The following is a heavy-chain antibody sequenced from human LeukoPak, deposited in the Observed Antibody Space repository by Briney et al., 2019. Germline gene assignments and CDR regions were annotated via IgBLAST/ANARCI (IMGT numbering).Heavy chain of an antibody. Sequence: GGSLRLSCVASGFIFSSHSMNWVRQAPGKGLEWVSSISSSSSYIYYADSVKGRFTISRDNAKNSLYLQMNSLRAEDTAVYYCARDSGYSGYDYWGQGTLVTVSS. CDR1: GFIFSSHS. J-gene: IGHJ4*02. CDR3: ARDSGYSGYDY. CDR2: ISSSSSYI. V-gene: IGHV3-21*01. D-gene: IGHD5-12*01.